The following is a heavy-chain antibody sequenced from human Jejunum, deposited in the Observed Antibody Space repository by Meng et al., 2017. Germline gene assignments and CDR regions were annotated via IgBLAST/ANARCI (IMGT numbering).Heavy chain of an antibody. J-gene: IGHJ4*02. CDR1: GGSISSSDW. CDR3: AREWSGSFRHFDY. D-gene: IGHD3-16*02. CDR2: IHHSGST. Sequence: QVTVQDSGPGLLNPSGTLSLTCGVSGGSISSSDWWSWVRQPPGKGLEWIGEIHHSGSTNYNPSLKSRVTISVDKSKNQFSLKLSSVTAADTAVYYCAREWSGSFRHFDYWGQGTLVTVSS. V-gene: IGHV4-4*02.